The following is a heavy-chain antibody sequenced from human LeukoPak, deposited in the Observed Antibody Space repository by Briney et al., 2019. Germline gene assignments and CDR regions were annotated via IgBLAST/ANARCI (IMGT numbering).Heavy chain of an antibody. D-gene: IGHD1-26*01. Sequence: PGGSLRLSCAASGFSFSSNNMNWVRQAPGKGPEWLSYISGSGSPVSYADSVKGRFTISRDNAKKSLYVQMNSLRAEDTAVYYCARCIVGATDYWGQGTLVTVSS. J-gene: IGHJ4*02. V-gene: IGHV3-48*04. CDR1: GFSFSSNN. CDR3: ARCIVGATDY. CDR2: ISGSGSPV.